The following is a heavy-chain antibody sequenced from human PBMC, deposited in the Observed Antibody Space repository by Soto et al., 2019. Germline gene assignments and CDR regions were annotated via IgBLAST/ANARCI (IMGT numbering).Heavy chain of an antibody. CDR1: GDSISSYY. CDR3: ALRSMAVVPEY. D-gene: IGHD3-22*01. Sequence: QVQLQESGPGLVKPSETLSLTCAVSGDSISSYYCMWIRQPPGKGLESIGYLYYGRSANYNPSLTSRVTLSVDTTPNQCSLTLSSMTAADTAVYYCALRSMAVVPEYWGQGTLVTVSS. J-gene: IGHJ4*02. V-gene: IGHV4-59*01. CDR2: LYYGRSA.